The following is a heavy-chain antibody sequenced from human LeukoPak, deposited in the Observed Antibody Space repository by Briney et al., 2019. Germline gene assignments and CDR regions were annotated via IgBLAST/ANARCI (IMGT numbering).Heavy chain of an antibody. CDR1: GFTFSSYA. V-gene: IGHV3-23*01. CDR3: AKDPDSGSYGYYYMDV. CDR2: ISGSGGST. D-gene: IGHD1-26*01. J-gene: IGHJ6*03. Sequence: GGSLRLSCAASGFTFSSYAMSWVRQAPGKGLEWVSAISGSGGSTYYADSVKGRFTISRDNSKNTLYLQMNSLRAEDTAVYYCAKDPDSGSYGYYYMDVWGKGTTVTISS.